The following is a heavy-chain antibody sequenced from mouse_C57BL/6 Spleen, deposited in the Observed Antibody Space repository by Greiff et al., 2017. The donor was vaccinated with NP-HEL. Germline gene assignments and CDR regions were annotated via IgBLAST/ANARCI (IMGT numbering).Heavy chain of an antibody. V-gene: IGHV1-55*01. CDR3: AKGLDYYGSSLNWFDY. CDR1: GYTFTSYW. Sequence: VQLQQPGAELVKPGASVKMSCKASGYTFTSYWITWVKQRPGQGLEWIGDIYPGSGSTNYNEKFKSKATLTVDTSSSTAYMQLSSLTSEDSAVYYGAKGLDYYGSSLNWFDYWGQGTTLTVSS. J-gene: IGHJ2*01. CDR2: IYPGSGST. D-gene: IGHD1-1*01.